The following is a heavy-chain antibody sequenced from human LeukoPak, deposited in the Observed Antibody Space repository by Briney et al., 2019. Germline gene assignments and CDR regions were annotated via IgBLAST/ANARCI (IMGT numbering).Heavy chain of an antibody. D-gene: IGHD4-17*01. J-gene: IGHJ4*02. CDR3: ATDPTVTTGFDY. CDR2: FDPEDGET. Sequence: ASVKVSCKVSGYTLTELSMHWVRQAPGKGLEWMAGFDPEDGETIYAQKFQGRVTMTEDRSTDTAYMELSSLRSEDTAVYYCATDPTVTTGFDYWGQGTLVTVSS. V-gene: IGHV1-24*01. CDR1: GYTLTELS.